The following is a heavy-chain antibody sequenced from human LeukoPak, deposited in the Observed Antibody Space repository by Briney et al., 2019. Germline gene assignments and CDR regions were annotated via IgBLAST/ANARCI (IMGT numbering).Heavy chain of an antibody. V-gene: IGHV3-21*01. D-gene: IGHD6-13*01. J-gene: IGHJ4*02. CDR3: ARGYVSSSWAFDY. CDR2: ISSSSSYI. Sequence: GGSLRLSCATSGFIFSTQAMSWVRQAPGKGLEWVSSISSSSSYIYYADSVKGRFTISRDNAKNSLYLQMNSLRAEDTAVYYCARGYVSSSWAFDYWGQGTLVTVSS. CDR1: GFIFSTQA.